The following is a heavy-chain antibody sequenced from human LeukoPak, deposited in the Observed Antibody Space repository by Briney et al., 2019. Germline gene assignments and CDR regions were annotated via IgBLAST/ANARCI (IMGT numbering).Heavy chain of an antibody. Sequence: QPGGSLRLSCAASGFTFSSYAMSWVRQAPGKGLEWVSAISGSGGSTYYADSVKGRFTISRDNSKNTLYLQMNSLRAEDTAVYYCAKRRKVPAASDYYYYYYMDVWGKGTTVTVSS. CDR1: GFTFSSYA. CDR2: ISGSGGST. V-gene: IGHV3-23*01. D-gene: IGHD2-2*01. CDR3: AKRRKVPAASDYYYYYYMDV. J-gene: IGHJ6*03.